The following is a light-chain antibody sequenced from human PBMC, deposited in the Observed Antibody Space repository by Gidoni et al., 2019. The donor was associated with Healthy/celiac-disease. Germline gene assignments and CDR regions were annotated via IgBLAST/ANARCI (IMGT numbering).Light chain of an antibody. Sequence: IVLTQSPGTLSLSPGERATLSCRASQSVSSSYLAWYQQKPGQAPRLLIYGASSRATGSPDRFSGRGSVTDFTLTICRLEPEDFAVYYCQQYGSSPITFGGGTKVEIK. V-gene: IGKV3-20*01. CDR2: GAS. CDR1: QSVSSSY. CDR3: QQYGSSPIT. J-gene: IGKJ4*01.